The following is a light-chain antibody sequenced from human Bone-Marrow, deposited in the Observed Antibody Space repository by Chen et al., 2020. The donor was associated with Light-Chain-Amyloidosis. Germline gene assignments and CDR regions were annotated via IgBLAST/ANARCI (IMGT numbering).Light chain of an antibody. J-gene: IGLJ2*01. CDR2: RDT. CDR3: QSADSSGTYEVI. V-gene: IGLV3-25*03. CDR1: ALPTKY. Sequence: SYDPTQPPSLSASPALPARITCPGDALPTKYAYWYQQKPGQAPVLVIHRDTERPSGISERFSGSSSGTTATLTISGVQAEDEADYHCQSADSSGTYEVIFGGGTKLTVL.